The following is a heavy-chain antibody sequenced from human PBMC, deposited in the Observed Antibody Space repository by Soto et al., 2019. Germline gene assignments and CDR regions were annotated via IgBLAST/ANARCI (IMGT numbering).Heavy chain of an antibody. D-gene: IGHD6-19*01. CDR3: AKVRYSSPIGYYDGMDV. CDR2: IIPILGAA. J-gene: IGHJ6*02. V-gene: IGHV1-69*01. Sequence: QAQLEQSGGEVKKPGSSVKVSCKASRVAFSKFIVTWVRQAPGLGLEWVGGIIPILGAANYAQKFEGRVTITADESTSTSYMEVNNLTSEDTAVYYCAKVRYSSPIGYYDGMDVWGQGTTVTVSS. CDR1: RVAFSKFI.